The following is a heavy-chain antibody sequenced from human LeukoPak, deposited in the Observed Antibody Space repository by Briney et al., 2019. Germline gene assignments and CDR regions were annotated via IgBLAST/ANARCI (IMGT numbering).Heavy chain of an antibody. Sequence: SETLSLTCTVSGGSISSSSYYWGWIRQPPGKGLEWIGSIYYSGSTYYNPSLKSRVTIFVDTSKNQFSLKLSSVTAADTAVYYCARQVAYCGGDCYLNWFDPWGQGTLVTVSS. J-gene: IGHJ5*02. CDR2: IYYSGST. D-gene: IGHD2-21*02. CDR1: GGSISSSSYY. CDR3: ARQVAYCGGDCYLNWFDP. V-gene: IGHV4-39*01.